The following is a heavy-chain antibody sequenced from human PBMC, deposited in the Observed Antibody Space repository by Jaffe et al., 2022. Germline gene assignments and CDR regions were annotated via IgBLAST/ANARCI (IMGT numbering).Heavy chain of an antibody. CDR3: ARGVNCSGGRCRPYYFDY. CDR1: GGSISTYY. CDR2: INYNEST. Sequence: QVQLQESGPGLMKPSETLSLTCTVSGGSISTYYWSWIRQPPGKGLEWIGYINYNESTSYNPALKSRVTISVDTSKNQLSLKVSSVTAADTAIYYCARGVNCSGGRCRPYYFDYWGQGSLVTVSS. D-gene: IGHD2-15*01. V-gene: IGHV4-59*01. J-gene: IGHJ4*02.